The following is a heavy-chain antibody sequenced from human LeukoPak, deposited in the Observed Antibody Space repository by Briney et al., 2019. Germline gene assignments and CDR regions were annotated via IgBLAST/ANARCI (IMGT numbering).Heavy chain of an antibody. Sequence: PSGTLSLTCTVSGGSISSYYWSWIRQPPGKGLEWIGYINYSGSTNYNPSLKSRVTISVDTSKNQFSLKLSSVTAADTAVYFCARRHGSGDWFDPWGQGTLVTVSS. J-gene: IGHJ5*02. D-gene: IGHD3-10*01. CDR1: GGSISSYY. CDR3: ARRHGSGDWFDP. CDR2: INYSGST. V-gene: IGHV4-59*08.